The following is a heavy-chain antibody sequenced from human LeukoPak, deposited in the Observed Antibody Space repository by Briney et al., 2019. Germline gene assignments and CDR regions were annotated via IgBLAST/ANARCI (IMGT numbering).Heavy chain of an antibody. V-gene: IGHV4-34*01. Sequence: SETLSLTCAVYGVSFSGYYWSWIRQSPGKGLEWIGEINHSGRTNYNPSLKSRVTISVDTSKNQFSLKLSSVTAADTAVYYCAREFSGYDFDCWGQGTLVTVSS. J-gene: IGHJ4*02. CDR3: AREFSGYDFDC. CDR2: INHSGRT. CDR1: GVSFSGYY. D-gene: IGHD5-12*01.